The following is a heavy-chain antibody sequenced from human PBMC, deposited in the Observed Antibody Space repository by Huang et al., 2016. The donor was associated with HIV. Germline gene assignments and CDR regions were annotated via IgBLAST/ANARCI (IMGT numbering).Heavy chain of an antibody. CDR1: GGSVPSDTYN. V-gene: IGHV4-61*01. CDR3: ARGRYYYEASGFDFDY. Sequence: QVQLQESGPGLVKPSETLSLTCTVSGGSVPSDTYNWNWIRQPPGKGLEWIGYVYHSGTTNSNPSLKSRVSISIDTSTNHFSLKLSSVTAADTAVYYCARGRYYYEASGFDFDYWGQGTLLTVSS. J-gene: IGHJ4*02. D-gene: IGHD3-22*01. CDR2: VYHSGTT.